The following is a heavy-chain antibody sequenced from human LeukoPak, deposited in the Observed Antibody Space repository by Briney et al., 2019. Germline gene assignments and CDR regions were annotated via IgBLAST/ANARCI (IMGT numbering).Heavy chain of an antibody. CDR3: AREISVAGLPI. CDR1: GFTFSSYA. CDR2: ISSSSSYI. D-gene: IGHD6-19*01. Sequence: PGGSLRLSCAASGFTFSSYAMSWVRQAPGKGLEWVSSISSSSSYIYYADSVKGRFTISRDNAKNSLYLQMNSLRAEDTAVYYCAREISVAGLPIWGQGTMATVSS. V-gene: IGHV3-21*01. J-gene: IGHJ3*02.